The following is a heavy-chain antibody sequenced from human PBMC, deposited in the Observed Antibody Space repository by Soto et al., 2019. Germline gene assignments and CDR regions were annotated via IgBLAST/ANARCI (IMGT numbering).Heavy chain of an antibody. D-gene: IGHD5-18*01. V-gene: IGHV3-11*06. CDR3: AITPGSSYGPFDY. CDR1: GFTFNDYY. Sequence: PGGSLRLSCVASGFTFNDYYMSWIRQAPGKGLEWLSYISVTSAYTNYAESVKGRFTISRDNAQNSLYLQMNSLRAEDTALYYCAITPGSSYGPFDYWGRGTLVTLS. CDR2: ISVTSAYT. J-gene: IGHJ4*02.